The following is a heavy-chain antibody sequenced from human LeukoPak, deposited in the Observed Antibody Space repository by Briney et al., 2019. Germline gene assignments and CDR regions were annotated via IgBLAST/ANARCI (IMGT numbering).Heavy chain of an antibody. CDR3: ARHTVTTGDYYYMDV. D-gene: IGHD4-11*01. J-gene: IGHJ6*03. CDR1: GGSISSYY. V-gene: IGHV4-4*07. CDR2: IYTSGST. Sequence: PSETLSLTCTVSGGSISSYYWSWIRQPAGKGLEWIGRIYTSGSTNYNPSLKSRVTMSVDTSKNQFSLKLSSVTAADTAVYYCARHTVTTGDYYYMDVWGKGTTVTVSS.